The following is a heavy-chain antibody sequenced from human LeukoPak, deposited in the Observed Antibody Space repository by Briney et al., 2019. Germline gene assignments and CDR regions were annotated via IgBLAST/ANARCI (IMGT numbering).Heavy chain of an antibody. D-gene: IGHD2-21*02. J-gene: IGHJ4*02. V-gene: IGHV3-21*01. CDR2: ISSSSNYI. CDR1: GFTFSGYS. Sequence: GGSLRLSCAASGFTFSGYSMNWVGQAPGKGLEWVSSISSSSNYIHYADSVKGRFTISRDNSKNTLYLQMNSLRAEDTAVYYCAKDHSFPVVTTIAPGGFFDYWGQGTLVTVSS. CDR3: AKDHSFPVVTTIAPGGFFDY.